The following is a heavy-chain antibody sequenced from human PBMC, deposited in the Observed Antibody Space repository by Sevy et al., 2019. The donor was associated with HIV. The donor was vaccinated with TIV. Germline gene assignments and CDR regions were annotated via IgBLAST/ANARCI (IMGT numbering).Heavy chain of an antibody. CDR3: AKDVPDQSWYDDFWSGSPCFDY. J-gene: IGHJ4*01. V-gene: IGHV3-23*01. CDR2: MSGRGDSR. D-gene: IGHD3-3*01. Sequence: GGSLRLSCAASGFNFINYGMSWVRQAPGKGLEWVSGMSGRGDSRGYAHSVKGRFTISRDNSKNTVYLQMNSLTAEDTALYYCAKDVPDQSWYDDFWSGSPCFDYWGRGILVTVSS. CDR1: GFNFINYG.